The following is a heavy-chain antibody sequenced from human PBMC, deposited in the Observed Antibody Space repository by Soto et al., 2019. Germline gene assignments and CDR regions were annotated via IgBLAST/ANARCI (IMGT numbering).Heavy chain of an antibody. J-gene: IGHJ4*02. CDR3: ARHHVRGRTIAGAAEF. D-gene: IGHD1-26*01. CDR2: INHSGNT. V-gene: IGHV4-34*01. Sequence: SETLSLTCAVYGKSLSGYYWSWIRQPPGKALEWIGEINHSGNTNYNPSLKSRVTISVDTSKNQLFLNLGSVTAADTAMYYCARHHVRGRTIAGAAEFWGQGTLVTVSS. CDR1: GKSLSGYY.